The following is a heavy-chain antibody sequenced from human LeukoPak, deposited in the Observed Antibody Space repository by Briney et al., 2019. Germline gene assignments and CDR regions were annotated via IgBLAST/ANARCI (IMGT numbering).Heavy chain of an antibody. CDR2: IYYSGST. Sequence: SETLSLTCTVSGGSISSSSYYWGWIRQPPGKGLEWIGSIYYSGSTYYNPSLKSRVTMSVDTSKNQFSLKLSSVTAADTAVYYCARSDNYYDSSGYYSSWFDPWGQGTLVTVSS. CDR1: GGSISSSSYY. CDR3: ARSDNYYDSSGYYSSWFDP. D-gene: IGHD3-22*01. V-gene: IGHV4-39*07. J-gene: IGHJ5*02.